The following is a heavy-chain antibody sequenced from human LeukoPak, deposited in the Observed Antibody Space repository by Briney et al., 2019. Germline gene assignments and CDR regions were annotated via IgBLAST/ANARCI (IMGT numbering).Heavy chain of an antibody. J-gene: IGHJ3*02. D-gene: IGHD3-10*01. V-gene: IGHV4-4*02. CDR3: ATTPTYYYDAFDI. CDR1: GGSISSSNW. Sequence: SGTLSLTCAVSGGSISSSNWWSWVRQPPGKGLEWIGEIYHSGSTNYNPSLKSRVTISVDTSKNQFSLKLSSVTAADTAVYYCATTPTYYYDAFDIWGQGTMVTVSS. CDR2: IYHSGST.